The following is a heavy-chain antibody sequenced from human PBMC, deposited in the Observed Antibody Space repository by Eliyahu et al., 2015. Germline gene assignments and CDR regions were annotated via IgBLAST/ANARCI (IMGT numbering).Heavy chain of an antibody. V-gene: IGHV3-23*01. J-gene: IGHJ4*02. CDR2: ISGSGGST. CDR3: AKVPYYGGNSGFFDY. D-gene: IGHD4-23*01. CDR1: GFTFGPYA. Sequence: EVQLLESGGGLVQPGGSLXLSXAAAGFTFGPYAMSWVRQAPGKGLEWVSAISGSGGSTYYADSVKGRFTISRDNSKNTLYLQMNSLRAEDTAVYYCAKVPYYGGNSGFFDYWGQGTLVTVSS.